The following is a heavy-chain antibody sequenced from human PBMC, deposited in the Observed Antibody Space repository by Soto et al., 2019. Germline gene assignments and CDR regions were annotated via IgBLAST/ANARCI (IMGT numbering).Heavy chain of an antibody. D-gene: IGHD3-10*01. CDR2: INHLETT. CDR3: ARGGGFDSFDY. CDR1: GASITYGAYS. J-gene: IGHJ4*02. Sequence: QLQLHMSGSGLVKPSQTLSLTCTVSGASITYGAYSWSWIRQTPGKGLEWIGYINHLETTFYNPSFESRLTLSIDRTKNQFSLNLKSMSAADRAVYFSARGGGFDSFDYWGQGILVTVSS. V-gene: IGHV4-30-2*01.